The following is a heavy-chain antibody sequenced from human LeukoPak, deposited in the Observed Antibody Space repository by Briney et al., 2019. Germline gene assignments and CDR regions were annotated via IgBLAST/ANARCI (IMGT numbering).Heavy chain of an antibody. CDR2: MNPNSGNT. V-gene: IGHV1-8*03. CDR1: GYTFTSYD. CDR3: ARGGYYGSGDPNWFDP. D-gene: IGHD3-10*01. Sequence: ASVTVSCKASGYTFTSYDINWVRQATGQGLEWMGWMNPNSGNTGYAQKFQGRVTITRNTSISTAYMELSSLRSDDTAVYYCARGGYYGSGDPNWFDPWGQGTLVTVSS. J-gene: IGHJ5*02.